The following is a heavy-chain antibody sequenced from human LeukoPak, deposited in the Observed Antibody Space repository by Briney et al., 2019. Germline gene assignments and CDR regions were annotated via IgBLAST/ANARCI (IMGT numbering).Heavy chain of an antibody. Sequence: ASVTVSFKASGYTFTSYYMHGVRQAPGQGGEGMGIINPSGGSTSYAQKFQGRVTMTRDMSTSTVYMELSSLRSEDTAVYYCARAGGVIAVAGNWFDPWGQGTLVTVSS. J-gene: IGHJ5*02. CDR1: GYTFTSYY. CDR3: ARAGGVIAVAGNWFDP. D-gene: IGHD6-19*01. CDR2: INPSGGST. V-gene: IGHV1-46*01.